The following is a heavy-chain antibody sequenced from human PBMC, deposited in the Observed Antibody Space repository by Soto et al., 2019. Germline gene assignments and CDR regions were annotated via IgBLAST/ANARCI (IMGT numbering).Heavy chain of an antibody. CDR3: ARDRHRGGYCSSTSCPHDAFDI. Sequence: TLSLTCTVSGGSISSGGYYWSWIRQHPGKGLEWIGYIYYSGSTYYNPSLKSRVTISVDTSKNQFSLKLSSVTAADTAVYYCARDRHRGGYCSSTSCPHDAFDIWGQGTMVTVS. D-gene: IGHD2-2*01. CDR2: IYYSGST. J-gene: IGHJ3*02. V-gene: IGHV4-31*03. CDR1: GGSISSGGYY.